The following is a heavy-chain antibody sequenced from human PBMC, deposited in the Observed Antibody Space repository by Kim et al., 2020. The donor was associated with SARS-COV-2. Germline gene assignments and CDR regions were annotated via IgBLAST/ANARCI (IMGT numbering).Heavy chain of an antibody. V-gene: IGHV3-23*01. J-gene: IGHJ5*02. CDR3: ARKGDSSLIRFWFDP. Sequence: GGSLRLSCAASGFTVSSYGMSWVRQAPGKGLEWVSSIRGGSSDTYYADSVKGRFTISRDNSKNTVSLQMDSLRDEDTAVYYCARKGDSSLIRFWFDPWGHGTLVTVSS. D-gene: IGHD3-16*01. CDR2: IRGGSSDT. CDR1: GFTVSSYG.